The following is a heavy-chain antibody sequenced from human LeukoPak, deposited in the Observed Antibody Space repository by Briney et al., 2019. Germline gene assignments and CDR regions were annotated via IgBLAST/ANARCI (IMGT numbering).Heavy chain of an antibody. CDR1: GGTFSSHA. D-gene: IGHD4-17*01. V-gene: IGHV1-69*04. CDR2: IIPILGIA. CDR3: ARGDGDYVLYGMDV. Sequence: ASVKVSCKASGGTFSSHAISWVRQAPGQGLEWMGRIIPILGIANYAQKFQGRVTITADKSTSTAYMELSSLRSEDTAVYYCARGDGDYVLYGMDVWGQGTTVTVSS. J-gene: IGHJ6*02.